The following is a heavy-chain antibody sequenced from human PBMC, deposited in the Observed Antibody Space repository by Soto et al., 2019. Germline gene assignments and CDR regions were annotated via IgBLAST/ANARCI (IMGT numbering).Heavy chain of an antibody. Sequence: GGSLRLSCAASGFTFSNYEMNLVRQAPGKGLEWVSYISSSGSTIYYADSVKGRFTLYRDNAKNSLYLQMNSLRAEDTAVYYCARVPDYGGYAYWGEGTLVTVSS. V-gene: IGHV3-48*03. D-gene: IGHD4-17*01. CDR3: ARVPDYGGYAY. J-gene: IGHJ4*02. CDR2: ISSSGSTI. CDR1: GFTFSNYE.